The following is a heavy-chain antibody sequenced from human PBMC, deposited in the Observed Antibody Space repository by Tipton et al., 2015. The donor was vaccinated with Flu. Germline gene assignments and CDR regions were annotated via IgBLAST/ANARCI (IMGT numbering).Heavy chain of an antibody. CDR1: GGSIGSFY. Sequence: TLSLTCTVSGGSIGSFYWNWIRQPPGKGLEWIGYIYNSEYTKYNPSLKSRVTISVDTSTKQFSLQLTAVTAADTAVYYCARDPSLGMPDYFDYWGQGTLVTASS. D-gene: IGHD2-2*01. CDR3: ARDPSLGMPDYFDY. V-gene: IGHV4-59*12. CDR2: IYNSEYT. J-gene: IGHJ4*02.